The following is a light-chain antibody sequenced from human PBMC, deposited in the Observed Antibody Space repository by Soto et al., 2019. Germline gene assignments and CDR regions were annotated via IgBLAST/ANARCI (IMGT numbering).Light chain of an antibody. CDR1: QSVSSTY. Sequence: ETVLTQSPGTLSLSPGERAILSCRASQSVSSTYLAWYQQKPGQAPRLLIYHASTRATGIPDRFSGSGSGTDFTLTISRLEPEDFAVYYCQHYDNSPPTITFGQGTRLEI. CDR3: QHYDNSPPTIT. V-gene: IGKV3-20*01. J-gene: IGKJ5*01. CDR2: HAS.